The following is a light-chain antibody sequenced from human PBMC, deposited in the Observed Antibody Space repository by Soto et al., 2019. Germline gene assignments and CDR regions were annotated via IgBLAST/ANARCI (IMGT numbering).Light chain of an antibody. CDR3: QQYYSNAELT. CDR2: WAS. CDR1: QSLLYSSNNKNY. J-gene: IGKJ4*01. Sequence: VLTPSPDSLAVSLGARATINCKSSQSLLYSSNNKNYLAWFQHKPGQPPRLLLYWASTRESGVPDRFSGSGSGTDFTLTISSLQAEDVAVYYCQQYYSNAELTFGGGTKVDIK. V-gene: IGKV4-1*01.